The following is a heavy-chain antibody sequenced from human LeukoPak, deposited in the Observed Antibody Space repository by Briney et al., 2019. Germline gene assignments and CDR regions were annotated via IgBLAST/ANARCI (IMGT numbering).Heavy chain of an antibody. CDR2: IYYSGST. V-gene: IGHV4-59*08. J-gene: IGHJ4*02. Sequence: PSETLSLTCTVSGGSISSYYWSWLRQPPGKGLEWIGYIYYSGSTNYNPSLKSRVTISVDTSKNQFSLKLSSVTAADTAVYYCARQGRIGAFDYGGQGTLVTVSS. D-gene: IGHD2/OR15-2a*01. CDR1: GGSISSYY. CDR3: ARQGRIGAFDY.